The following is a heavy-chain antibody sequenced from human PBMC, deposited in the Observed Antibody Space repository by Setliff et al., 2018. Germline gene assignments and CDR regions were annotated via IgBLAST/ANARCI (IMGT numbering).Heavy chain of an antibody. CDR3: ARDXXWPRGNYFDH. CDR2: MYFTGNT. J-gene: IGHJ4*02. V-gene: IGHV4-38-2*01. Sequence: SETLSLTCAVSGSSMSGNYWAWVRQPPGKGLEWIASMYFTGNTFYNPSLKSRVTMSVXXXTXXXXXXXXXXXXAXXXXXYCARDXXWPRGNYFDHWGQGTPVTVSS. CDR1: GSSMSGNY. D-gene: IGHD2-21*01.